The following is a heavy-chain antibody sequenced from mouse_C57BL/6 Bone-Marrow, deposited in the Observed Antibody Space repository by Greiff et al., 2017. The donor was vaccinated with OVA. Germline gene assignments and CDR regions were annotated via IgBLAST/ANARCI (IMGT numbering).Heavy chain of an antibody. Sequence: EVQLVESGGDLVKPGGSLKLSCAASGFTFSSYCMSWVRQTPEKRLEWVATISSGGSCTYYPDSVKGRFTISRDNAKNTLYMQMSSLKSEDTAMYYCARHVTTTFAYWGQGTLVTVSA. D-gene: IGHD1-1*01. CDR3: ARHVTTTFAY. V-gene: IGHV5-6*01. J-gene: IGHJ3*01. CDR1: GFTFSSYC. CDR2: ISSGGSCT.